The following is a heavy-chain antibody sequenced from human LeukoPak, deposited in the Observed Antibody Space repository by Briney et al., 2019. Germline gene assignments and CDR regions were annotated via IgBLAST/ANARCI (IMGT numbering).Heavy chain of an antibody. D-gene: IGHD2-8*02. CDR2: IYYSGST. CDR1: GGSISSSSYY. V-gene: IGHV4-39*07. CDR3: ARDREGAGGFDY. J-gene: IGHJ4*02. Sequence: PSETLSLTCTVSGGSISSSSYYWGWIRQPPGKGLEWIGSIYYSGSTYYKPFLKSRVTISVDTSKNQFSLKLISVTAADTAVYYCARDREGAGGFDYWAREPWSPSPQ.